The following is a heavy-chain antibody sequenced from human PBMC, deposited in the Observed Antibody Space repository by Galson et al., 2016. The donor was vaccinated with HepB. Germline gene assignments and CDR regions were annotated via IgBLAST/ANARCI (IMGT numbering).Heavy chain of an antibody. CDR1: GGTFSSYA. CDR2: IIPMFGTA. V-gene: IGHV1-69*13. J-gene: IGHJ6*02. D-gene: IGHD3-3*01. CDR3: CLYYDVLSGTRPGLYYDLDV. Sequence: SVKVSCKASGGTFSSYAISWVRQAPGQGLEWVDGIIPMFGTANYAKKFQGRLTITADGSTSTAYMEISSLRSEDTAVYYCCLYYDVLSGTRPGLYYDLDVWGQGTTVTVSS.